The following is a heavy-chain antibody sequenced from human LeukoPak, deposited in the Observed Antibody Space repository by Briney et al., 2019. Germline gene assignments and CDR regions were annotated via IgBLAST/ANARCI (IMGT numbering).Heavy chain of an antibody. CDR2: IYYNGSP. D-gene: IGHD3-22*01. CDR3: ARDSRSYERSGYYHFDY. V-gene: IGHV4-59*01. CDR1: GASLISYY. J-gene: IGHJ4*02. Sequence: PSETLSLTCTVSGASLISYYWNWIRQPPGKGLEWIGYIYYNGSPNYNPSLKSRVTMSQDTSKNQFSLRLTSVTAADTAVYYCARDSRSYERSGYYHFDYWGQGSLSPSPQ.